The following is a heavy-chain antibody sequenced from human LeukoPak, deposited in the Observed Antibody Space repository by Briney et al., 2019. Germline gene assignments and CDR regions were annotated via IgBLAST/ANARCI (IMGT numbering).Heavy chain of an antibody. CDR3: ARESTVGPIQTDALDI. D-gene: IGHD1-26*01. Sequence: PGGSLRLSCAASGFPFSTYWMHWVRQAPGKGLVWVSRINSEETVANYADSVRGRFTISRDNAKNTLYLQMNSLGAEDTAAYYCARESTVGPIQTDALDIWGQGTMVTVSS. CDR1: GFPFSTYW. V-gene: IGHV3-74*01. CDR2: INSEETVA. J-gene: IGHJ3*02.